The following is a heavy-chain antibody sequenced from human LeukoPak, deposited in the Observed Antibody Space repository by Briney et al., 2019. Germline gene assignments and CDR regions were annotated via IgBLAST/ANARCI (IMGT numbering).Heavy chain of an antibody. J-gene: IGHJ5*02. CDR2: ISWDGVST. V-gene: IGHV3-43*01. D-gene: IGHD2-15*01. Sequence: PGGSLRLSCAASGFTFDDYTMHWVRQAPGKGLEWVSLISWDGVSTYYADSVKGRFTISRDNSKNSLYLQMNSLRTEDTALYYCARADCSGGTCYSGLDPWGQGTLVTVSS. CDR1: GFTFDDYT. CDR3: ARADCSGGTCYSGLDP.